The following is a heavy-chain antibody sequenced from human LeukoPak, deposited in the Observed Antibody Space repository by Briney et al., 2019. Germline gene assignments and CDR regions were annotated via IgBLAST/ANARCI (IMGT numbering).Heavy chain of an antibody. J-gene: IGHJ3*02. D-gene: IGHD2-21*02. CDR2: IYRHGST. V-gene: IGHV3-66*01. CDR3: ARAGDIYCGGDCSSNGALDI. Sequence: GGSLRLSCVASGFTVSSNYMSWVRQAPGKGLEWISVIYRHGSTYYADSVKGRFIIARDNSQSTLYLQMNSLRAEDTAVYYCARAGDIYCGGDCSSNGALDIWGQGTMVTVSS. CDR1: GFTVSSNY.